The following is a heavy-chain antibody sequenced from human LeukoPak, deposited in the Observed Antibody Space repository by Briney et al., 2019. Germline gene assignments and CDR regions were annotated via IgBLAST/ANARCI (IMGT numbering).Heavy chain of an antibody. V-gene: IGHV3-49*03. CDR1: GFTFSNAW. CDR3: TRDRIMTDF. D-gene: IGHD2-15*01. CDR2: IRNKASGGTT. J-gene: IGHJ4*02. Sequence: GGSLRLSCAASGFTFSNAWMTWFRQAPGKGLEWVSFIRNKASGGTTEHAASVRGRFTTSRDDSKSIAYLQMNSLKTEDTALYYCTRDRIMTDFWGQGTLVTVSS.